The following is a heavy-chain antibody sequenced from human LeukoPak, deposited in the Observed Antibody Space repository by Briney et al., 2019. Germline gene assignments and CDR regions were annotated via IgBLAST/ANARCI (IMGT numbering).Heavy chain of an antibody. CDR2: IIPIFGTA. Sequence: GASVTVSCKASGGTFSSYAISWVRQAPGQGLEWMGGIIPIFGTANYAQKSQGRVTITADESTSTAYMELSSLRSEDTAVYYCARERFSRGYSYGYYYYYGMDVWGQGTTVTVSS. V-gene: IGHV1-69*13. CDR3: ARERFSRGYSYGYYYYYGMDV. D-gene: IGHD5-18*01. CDR1: GGTFSSYA. J-gene: IGHJ6*02.